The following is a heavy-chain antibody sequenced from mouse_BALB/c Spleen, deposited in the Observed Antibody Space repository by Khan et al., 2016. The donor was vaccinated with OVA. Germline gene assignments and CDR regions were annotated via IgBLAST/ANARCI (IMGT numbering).Heavy chain of an antibody. CDR1: GYSIPSGYY. Sequence: EVKLLESGPGLVKPSQSLPPTCSVTGYSIPSGYYWNWIRQFPGNKLEWMGYIRYDGSNNYNPSLKNRISITRDTSKNQFFLKLNSVTTEDTATYYCASGLHYYCFYFDCWGPGTTLTVSS. CDR3: ASGLHYYCFYFDC. V-gene: IGHV3-6*02. CDR2: IRYDGSN. D-gene: IGHD1-2*01. J-gene: IGHJ2*01.